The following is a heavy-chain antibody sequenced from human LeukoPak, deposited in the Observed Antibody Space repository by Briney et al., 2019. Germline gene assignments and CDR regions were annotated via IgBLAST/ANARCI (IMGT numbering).Heavy chain of an antibody. Sequence: GPSLRLSCAASAFTFDDFTMHSVRQAPGKGLEWVSGTTWNSGTIGYAASVKGRLTISRDNAKNCLFLQMNSLRAEGTALYYCARSVNFRGGMDVWGQGPTVTVSS. V-gene: IGHV3-9*01. D-gene: IGHD2-8*01. J-gene: IGHJ6*02. CDR1: AFTFDDFT. CDR3: ARSVNFRGGMDV. CDR2: TTWNSGTI.